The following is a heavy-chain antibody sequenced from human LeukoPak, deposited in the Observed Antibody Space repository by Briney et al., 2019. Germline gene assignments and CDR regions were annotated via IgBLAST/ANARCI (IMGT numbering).Heavy chain of an antibody. CDR3: ARDRGYNYAPLDN. V-gene: IGHV3-74*01. J-gene: IGHJ4*02. CDR2: INSDGGAT. Sequence: PGGSLRLSCAASGFTFNRYWMHWVRQAPGKGLVWVSRINSDGGATDYADSVKGRFTISRDNAKNTVDLQMNGLRDEDTAVYYRARDRGYNYAPLDNWGQGALVTVSS. CDR1: GFTFNRYW. D-gene: IGHD5-18*01.